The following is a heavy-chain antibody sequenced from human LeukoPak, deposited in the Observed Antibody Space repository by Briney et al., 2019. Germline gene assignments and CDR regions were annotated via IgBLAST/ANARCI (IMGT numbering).Heavy chain of an antibody. CDR1: GFTFSDYY. CDR2: ISSSGSTI. CDR3: ASGQQLVLYDAFDI. J-gene: IGHJ3*02. V-gene: IGHV3-11*01. D-gene: IGHD6-13*01. Sequence: GGSLRLSCAASGFTFSDYYMSWIRQAPGKGLEWVSYISSSGSTIYYADSVKGRFTISRDNAKNSLYLQMTSLRAEDTAVYYCASGQQLVLYDAFDIWGQGTIVTVSS.